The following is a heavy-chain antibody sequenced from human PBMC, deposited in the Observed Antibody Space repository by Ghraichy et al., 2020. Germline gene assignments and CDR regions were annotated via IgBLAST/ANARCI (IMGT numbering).Heavy chain of an antibody. V-gene: IGHV3-30-3*01. CDR2: ISHDGNFK. J-gene: IGHJ6*02. CDR1: GFTLITYS. Sequence: GESLRLSCAASGFTLITYSMHWVRQAPGKGLEWVAVISHDGNFKYYADSVKGRFTISRENPKNTLYLQMNSLRADDTAVYYCARDIKSSSWSYYYYAMDVWGPGTTVTVSS. D-gene: IGHD6-13*01. CDR3: ARDIKSSSWSYYYYAMDV.